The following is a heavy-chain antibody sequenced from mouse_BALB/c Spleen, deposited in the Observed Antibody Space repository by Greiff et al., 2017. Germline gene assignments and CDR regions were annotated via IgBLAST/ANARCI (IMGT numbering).Heavy chain of an antibody. CDR1: GFNIKDTY. D-gene: IGHD1-1*01. CDR3: ARPDYYGSSYEDY. J-gene: IGHJ2*01. V-gene: IGHV14-3*02. CDR2: IDPANGNT. Sequence: VQLQQSGAELVKPGASVKLSCTASGFNIKDTYMHWVKQRPEQGLEWIGRIDPANGNTKYDPKFQGKATITADRSSNTAYLQLSSLTSEDTAVYYCARPDYYGSSYEDYWGQGTTLTVSS.